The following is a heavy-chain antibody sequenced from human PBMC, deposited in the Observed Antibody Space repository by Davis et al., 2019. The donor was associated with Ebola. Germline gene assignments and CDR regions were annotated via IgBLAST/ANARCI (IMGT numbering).Heavy chain of an antibody. Sequence: GSLRLSCAVYGGSFSGYYWGWIRQPPGKGLEWIGNIYSSGSTYYNPSLKSRVTISVDKSKNQFSLKLSSVTAADTAVYYCARRGIAAAYWSRSDNWFDPWGQGTLVTVSS. V-gene: IGHV4-34*01. CDR1: GGSFSGYY. CDR3: ARRGIAAAYWSRSDNWFDP. D-gene: IGHD6-13*01. J-gene: IGHJ5*02. CDR2: IYSSGST.